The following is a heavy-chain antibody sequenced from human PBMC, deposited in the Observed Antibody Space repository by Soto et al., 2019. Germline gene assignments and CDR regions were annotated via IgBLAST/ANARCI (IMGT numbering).Heavy chain of an antibody. J-gene: IGHJ6*04. Sequence: GGSLRLSCAGSGFPFSSYEIHWVRQAPGKWLEWVAVISYDGSNKYLADSVKGRFTISRDNSKNTLYLQMNSLRPQDTAVYYCARDWGGQAAGGYGMDVWGEGTTVTVSS. CDR3: ARDWGGQAAGGYGMDV. CDR1: GFPFSSYE. CDR2: ISYDGSNK. D-gene: IGHD6-13*01. V-gene: IGHV3-30-3*01.